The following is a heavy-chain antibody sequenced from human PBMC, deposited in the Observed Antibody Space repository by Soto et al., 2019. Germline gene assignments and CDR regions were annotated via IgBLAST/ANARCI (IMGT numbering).Heavy chain of an antibody. V-gene: IGHV3-33*06. CDR2: IWYDGSNK. CDR3: AKTPGGGYAETGYFDY. Sequence: QVQLVESGGGVVQPGRSLRLSCAASGFTFSSYGMHWVRQAPGKGLEWVAVIWYDGSNKYYADSVKDRFTISRDNSKNTLYLQMNSLRAEDTAVYYCAKTPGGGYAETGYFDYWGQGTLVTVSS. D-gene: IGHD5-12*01. CDR1: GFTFSSYG. J-gene: IGHJ4*02.